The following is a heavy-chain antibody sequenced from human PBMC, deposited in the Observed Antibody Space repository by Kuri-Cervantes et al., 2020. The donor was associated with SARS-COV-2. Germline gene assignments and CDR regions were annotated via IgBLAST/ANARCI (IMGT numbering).Heavy chain of an antibody. D-gene: IGHD5-18*01. Sequence: SCTVSGASIGNGSYYWSWIRQPAGKGLEWIGRFYTTERINYNPSLESRVTISVDTSKNQFSLRLTSVTAADTAVYYCARDVVHTYGWRAFDYWGQGSLVTVSS. CDR1: GASIGNGSYY. CDR3: ARDVVHTYGWRAFDY. J-gene: IGHJ4*02. V-gene: IGHV4-61*02. CDR2: FYTTERI.